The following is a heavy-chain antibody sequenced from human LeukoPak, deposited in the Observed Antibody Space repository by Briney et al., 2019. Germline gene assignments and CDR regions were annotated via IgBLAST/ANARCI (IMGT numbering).Heavy chain of an antibody. CDR1: GYTFTGYY. CDR2: INPNGGGT. D-gene: IGHD3-22*01. V-gene: IGHV1-2*02. CDR3: ARGSHDGSGYYFVDHIDL. J-gene: IGHJ4*02. Sequence: ASVKVSCKASGYTFTGYYIHWVRQAPGQGLEWMGWINPNGGGTNYAQMFQGRVTMTRDTSISTVYMELSRLRSDDTAVYYCARGSHDGSGYYFVDHIDLWGQGSLGTVSS.